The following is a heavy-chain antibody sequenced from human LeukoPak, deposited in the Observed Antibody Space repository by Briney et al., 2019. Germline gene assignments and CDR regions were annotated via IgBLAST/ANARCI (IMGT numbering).Heavy chain of an antibody. CDR1: GGTFSSYA. D-gene: IGHD3-22*01. V-gene: IGHV1-69*04. Sequence: ASVKVSCKASGGTFSSYAISWVRQAPGQGLEWMGRIIPILGIANYAQKFQGRVTITADKSTSTAYMELSSLRSEDTAVYYCARWINDSGYFDYWGQGTLVIVSS. CDR2: IIPILGIA. J-gene: IGHJ4*02. CDR3: ARWINDSGYFDY.